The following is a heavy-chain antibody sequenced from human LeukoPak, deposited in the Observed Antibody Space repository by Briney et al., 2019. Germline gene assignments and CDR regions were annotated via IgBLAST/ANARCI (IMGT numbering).Heavy chain of an antibody. CDR2: ITSGSGSNV. D-gene: IGHD6-13*01. CDR3: ARHGSWSFDY. CDR1: GFTFSSHA. J-gene: IGHJ4*02. V-gene: IGHV3-23*01. Sequence: GGSLRLSCAASGFTFSSHAMRWVRQAPGKGLEWVSAITSGSGSNVYYTDSLKGRFTISRDNSKNTLYLHMNSLRAEDTAVYYCARHGSWSFDYWGQGTLLTVSA.